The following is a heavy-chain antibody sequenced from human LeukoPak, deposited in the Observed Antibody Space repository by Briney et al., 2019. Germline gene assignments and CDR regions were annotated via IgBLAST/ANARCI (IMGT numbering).Heavy chain of an antibody. V-gene: IGHV3-33*01. CDR2: IWYDGSNK. Sequence: TGGSLRLSCAASGFTFSSYGMHWVRQAPGKGLEWVAVIWYDGSNKYYADSVKGRFTISRDNAKNSLYLQVNSLRAEDTAVYYCAREGSIAARLTKGDYWGQGTLATVSS. D-gene: IGHD6-6*01. CDR1: GFTFSSYG. CDR3: AREGSIAARLTKGDY. J-gene: IGHJ4*02.